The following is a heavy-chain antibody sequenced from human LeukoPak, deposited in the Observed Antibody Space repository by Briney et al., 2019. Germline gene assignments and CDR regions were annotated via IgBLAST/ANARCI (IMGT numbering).Heavy chain of an antibody. D-gene: IGHD1-26*01. Sequence: SGPALVKPTQTLTLTCTFSGFSLSTSGMCVSWIRQPPGKALEWLARIDWDDDKYYSTSLKTRLTISKDTSKNQVVLTMTNMDPVGTATYYCARHLGVGATAPYFDYWGQGTLVTVSS. CDR3: ARHLGVGATAPYFDY. CDR1: GFSLSTSGMC. V-gene: IGHV2-70*11. CDR2: IDWDDDK. J-gene: IGHJ4*02.